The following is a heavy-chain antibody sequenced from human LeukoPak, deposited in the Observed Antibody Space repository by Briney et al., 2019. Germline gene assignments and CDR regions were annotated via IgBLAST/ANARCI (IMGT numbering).Heavy chain of an antibody. Sequence: GGSLRLSCAASGFTFNSYAMTWVRQAPGKGLEWVSAISGGGVNTYYADSVKGRFTISRDNSKNMLYLQMNSLRAEDTAVYYCAKTLGYSGYFSPWXQXTLVTVSS. CDR3: AKTLGYSGYFSP. V-gene: IGHV3-23*01. CDR2: ISGGGVNT. J-gene: IGHJ5*02. CDR1: GFTFNSYA. D-gene: IGHD3-22*01.